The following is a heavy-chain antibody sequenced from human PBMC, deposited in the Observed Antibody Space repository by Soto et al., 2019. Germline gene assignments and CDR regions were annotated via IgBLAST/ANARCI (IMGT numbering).Heavy chain of an antibody. D-gene: IGHD6-13*01. CDR1: GGSISSSNW. CDR3: VRRGYSSSWYLGFDP. Sequence: SETLSLTCAVSGGSISSSNWWSWVRQPPGKGLEWIGEIYHSGSTNYNPSLKSRVTISVDKSKNQFSLKLSSVTAADTAVYYCVRRGYSSSWYLGFDPWGQGTLVTVSS. J-gene: IGHJ5*02. V-gene: IGHV4-4*02. CDR2: IYHSGST.